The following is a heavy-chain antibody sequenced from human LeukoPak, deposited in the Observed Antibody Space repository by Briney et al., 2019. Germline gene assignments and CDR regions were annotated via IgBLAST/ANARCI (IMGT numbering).Heavy chain of an antibody. D-gene: IGHD2-15*01. CDR3: ARAPVRLLVDY. Sequence: GGSLRLSCAAPGFTFSSYAMHWVRQAPGKGLEWVAVISYDGSNKYYADSVKGRFTISRDNSKNTLYLQMNSLRAEDTAVYYCARAPVRLLVDYWGQGTLVTVSS. J-gene: IGHJ4*02. CDR2: ISYDGSNK. V-gene: IGHV3-30-3*01. CDR1: GFTFSSYA.